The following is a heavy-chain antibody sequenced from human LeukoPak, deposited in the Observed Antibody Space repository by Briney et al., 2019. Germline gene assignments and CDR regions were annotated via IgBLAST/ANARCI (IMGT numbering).Heavy chain of an antibody. D-gene: IGHD3-10*01. Sequence: SETLSLTCTVSGGSISSYYWSWIRQPPGKGLDWIGYINYSGSANYNPSLKSRVPISVDTSKNQFSLKLSSVTAADTAVYYCARDIDGDYYVSGGNFDYWGQGTLVTVSS. CDR1: GGSISSYY. J-gene: IGHJ4*02. V-gene: IGHV4-59*01. CDR2: INYSGSA. CDR3: ARDIDGDYYVSGGNFDY.